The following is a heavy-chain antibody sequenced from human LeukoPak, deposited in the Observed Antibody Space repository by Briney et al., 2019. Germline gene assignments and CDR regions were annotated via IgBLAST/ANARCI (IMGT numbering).Heavy chain of an antibody. D-gene: IGHD3-3*01. CDR3: ARKYYDFWSLRGYFDY. V-gene: IGHV4-39*01. Sequence: SETLSLTCTVSGGSISSYYWGWIRQPPGKGLEWIGSIYYSGSTYYNPSLKSRVTISVDTSKNQFSLKLSSVTAADTAVYYCARKYYDFWSLRGYFDYWGQGTLVTVSS. J-gene: IGHJ4*02. CDR2: IYYSGST. CDR1: GGSISSYY.